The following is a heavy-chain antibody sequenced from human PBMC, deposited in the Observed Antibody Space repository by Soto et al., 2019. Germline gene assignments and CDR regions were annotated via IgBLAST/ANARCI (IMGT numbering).Heavy chain of an antibody. J-gene: IGHJ4*02. CDR3: ARTYYYDSSGPYFDY. CDR1: GGSISSGGYY. Sequence: SSETLSLTCTVSGGSISSGGYYWSWIRQHPGKGLEWIGYIYYSGSTYYNPSLKSRVTISVDTSKNQFSLKLSSVTAADTAVYYCARTYYYDSSGPYFDYWGQGTLVTVSS. D-gene: IGHD3-22*01. CDR2: IYYSGST. V-gene: IGHV4-31*03.